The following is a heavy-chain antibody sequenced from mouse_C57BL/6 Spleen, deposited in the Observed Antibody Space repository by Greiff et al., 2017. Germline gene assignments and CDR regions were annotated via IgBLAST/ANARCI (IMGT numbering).Heavy chain of an antibody. CDR2: IDPSDSET. J-gene: IGHJ2*01. D-gene: IGHD2-1*01. Sequence: QVQLQQPGAELVRPGSSVKLSCKASGYTFTSYWMHWVKQRPIQGLEWIGNIDPSDSETHYNQKFKDKATLTVDKSSSTAYMQLSSLTSEDSAVYYCARKLYYGNDYFDYWGQGTTLTVSS. CDR1: GYTFTSYW. CDR3: ARKLYYGNDYFDY. V-gene: IGHV1-52*01.